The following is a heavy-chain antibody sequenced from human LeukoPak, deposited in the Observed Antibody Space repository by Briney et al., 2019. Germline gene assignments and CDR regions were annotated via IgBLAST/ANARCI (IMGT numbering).Heavy chain of an antibody. CDR3: ARLSCSSTSCYHGDAFDI. CDR1: GFTFSSYS. V-gene: IGHV3-21*01. D-gene: IGHD2-2*01. J-gene: IGHJ3*02. Sequence: PGGSLRLSCEASGFTFSSYSMNWVRQAPGQGLEWVSSITSSSSYIYYADSVKGRFTISRDNAKNSLYLQMNSLRAEDTAVYYCARLSCSSTSCYHGDAFDIWGQGTMVTVSS. CDR2: ITSSSSYI.